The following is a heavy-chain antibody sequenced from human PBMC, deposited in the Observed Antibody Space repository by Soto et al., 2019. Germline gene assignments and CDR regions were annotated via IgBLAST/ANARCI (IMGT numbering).Heavy chain of an antibody. J-gene: IGHJ6*03. CDR2: ITGSTGTT. D-gene: IGHD2-2*01. Sequence: GSLRLSCAASGFTYSNFAMSWVRHAPGKGLEWVSEITGSTGTTYYADSVRGRFIISRDNSQNTLHLQMNSLRPEDTAVYYCAKDTSSSSYYMDVWGKGTTVTVPS. CDR3: AKDTSSSSYYMDV. V-gene: IGHV3-23*01. CDR1: GFTYSNFA.